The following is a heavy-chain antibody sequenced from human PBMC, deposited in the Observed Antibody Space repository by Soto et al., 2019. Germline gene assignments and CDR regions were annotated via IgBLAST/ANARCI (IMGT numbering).Heavy chain of an antibody. CDR1: GYNFTSYG. V-gene: IGHV1-69*04. J-gene: IGHJ4*02. D-gene: IGHD2-2*01. Sequence: GASVKVCCKASGYNFTSYGISWVRQAPGQGLEWMGRIIPILGIANYAQKFQGRVTITADKSTSTAYMELSSLRSEDTAVYYCARDEDVVVPAATDDYWGQGTLVTVSS. CDR2: IIPILGIA. CDR3: ARDEDVVVPAATDDY.